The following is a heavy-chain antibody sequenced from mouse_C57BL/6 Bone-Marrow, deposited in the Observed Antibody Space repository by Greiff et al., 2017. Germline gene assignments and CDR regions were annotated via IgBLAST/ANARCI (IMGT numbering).Heavy chain of an antibody. D-gene: IGHD2-2*01. Sequence: QVQLQQPGAELVMPGASVKLSCKASGYTFTSYWMHWVKPRPGQGLEWIGEIDPSDSYTNYNQKFKGKSTLTVDKSSSTAYMQLSSLTSEDSAVYYCARDYGYEGGYAMDYWGQGTSVTVSS. CDR1: GYTFTSYW. V-gene: IGHV1-69*01. J-gene: IGHJ4*01. CDR3: ARDYGYEGGYAMDY. CDR2: IDPSDSYT.